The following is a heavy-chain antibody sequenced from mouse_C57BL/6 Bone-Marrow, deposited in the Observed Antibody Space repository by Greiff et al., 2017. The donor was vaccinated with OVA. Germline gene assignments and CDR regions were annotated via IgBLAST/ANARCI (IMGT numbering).Heavy chain of an antibody. CDR3: ARGANWDEGYFDV. D-gene: IGHD4-1*01. CDR1: GYAFTNYL. V-gene: IGHV1-54*01. CDR2: INPGSGGT. Sequence: QVQLQQSGAELVRPGTSVKVSCKASGYAFTNYLIEWVKQRPGQGLEWIGVINPGSGGTNYNEQFKGKATLTADKSSSTAYMQLSSLTSEDSAVYFGARGANWDEGYFDVWGTGTTVTVSS. J-gene: IGHJ1*03.